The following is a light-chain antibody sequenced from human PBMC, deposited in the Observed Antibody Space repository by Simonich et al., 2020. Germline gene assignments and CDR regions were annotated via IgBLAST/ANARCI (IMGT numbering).Light chain of an antibody. CDR1: RGHSSYA. Sequence: QLVLTQSPSASASLGASVKLTCTLSRGHSSYAIAWHQQQPEKGPRYFMKLNSDGSHSKGDGIPDRFSGSSSGAERYLTISSLQSEDEADYYCQTWGTGIQVFGGGTKLTVL. J-gene: IGLJ2*01. V-gene: IGLV4-69*01. CDR2: LNSDGSH. CDR3: QTWGTGIQV.